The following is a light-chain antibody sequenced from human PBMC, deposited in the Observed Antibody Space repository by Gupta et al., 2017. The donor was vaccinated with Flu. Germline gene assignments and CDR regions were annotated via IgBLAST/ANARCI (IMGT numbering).Light chain of an antibody. CDR2: GAS. J-gene: IGKJ2*01. V-gene: IGKV3-15*01. CDR3: QQYNNWPPYT. Sequence: ATLSVSPGERATLSCRASQSVSSNLAWYQYKPGQAPRLLIYGASTRATGIPARFSGGGSGTEFTLTISSLQSEDFAVYYCQQYNNWPPYTFGQGTKLEIK. CDR1: QSVSSN.